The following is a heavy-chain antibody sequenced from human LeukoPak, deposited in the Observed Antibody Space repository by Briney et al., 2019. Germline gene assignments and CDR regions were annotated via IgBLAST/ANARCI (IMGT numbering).Heavy chain of an antibody. V-gene: IGHV3-23*01. CDR2: ITASIGST. Sequence: GGSLRLSCEASGFTFTKYAMGWVRQAPGKGLDWVPVITASIGSTYYADSVKGRFTISRDNSQHTQYLQMNNLRAEDTAVYYCAKVKTYDSSGDYSHCFDNWGQGTLVTVSS. CDR1: GFTFTKYA. D-gene: IGHD3-22*01. J-gene: IGHJ4*02. CDR3: AKVKTYDSSGDYSHCFDN.